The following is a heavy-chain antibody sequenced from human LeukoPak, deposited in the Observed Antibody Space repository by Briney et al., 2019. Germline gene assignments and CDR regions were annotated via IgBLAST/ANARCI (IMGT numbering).Heavy chain of an antibody. V-gene: IGHV3-23*01. D-gene: IGHD1-26*01. CDR2: ISGSGGST. J-gene: IGHJ4*02. Sequence: GGSLRLSCAASGFTFSSYAMSWVRQAPGKGLEWVSAISGSGGSTYYADSVKGRFTISRDNAKNSLYLQMNSLRAEDTAVYYCASIVGATGGINPIFDYWGQGTLVTVSS. CDR1: GFTFSSYA. CDR3: ASIVGATGGINPIFDY.